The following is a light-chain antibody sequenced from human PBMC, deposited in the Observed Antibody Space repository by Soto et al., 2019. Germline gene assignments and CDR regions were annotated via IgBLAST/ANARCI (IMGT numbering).Light chain of an antibody. J-gene: IGKJ1*01. Sequence: DVQMTQSPSSLSASVGDRVTITCRASQGISNFLAWYQQKPGKVPKLLIHAASTLQSGVPSRFGGSGSGTDFTLTISSLQPEDVATYYCQKYNSAPRTFGQGTKVEIK. CDR1: QGISNF. CDR2: AAS. V-gene: IGKV1-27*01. CDR3: QKYNSAPRT.